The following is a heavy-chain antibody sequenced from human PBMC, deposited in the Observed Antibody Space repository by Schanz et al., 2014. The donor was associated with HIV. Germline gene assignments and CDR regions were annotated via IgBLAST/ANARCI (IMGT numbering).Heavy chain of an antibody. Sequence: QVQLVQSGAEVTKPGSSVKVSCKASGGTFMTYAISWVRQAPGQGLEWMGGIIPVFGTTNYAQKFQGRVTITADISTNTAYMELTSLRSEDTAVYYCARAGYCSGGSCSPWYFDYWGQGTLVSVSS. J-gene: IGHJ4*02. D-gene: IGHD2-15*01. CDR2: IIPVFGTT. CDR1: GGTFMTYA. V-gene: IGHV1-69*06. CDR3: ARAGYCSGGSCSPWYFDY.